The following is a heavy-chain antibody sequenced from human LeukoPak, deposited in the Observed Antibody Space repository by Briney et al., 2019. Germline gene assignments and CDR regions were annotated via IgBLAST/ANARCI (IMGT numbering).Heavy chain of an antibody. V-gene: IGHV4-4*09. CDR3: ARQVAAAGIYYYYYMDV. CDR1: GGSISSYY. J-gene: IGHJ6*03. CDR2: IYTSGST. Sequence: SETLSLTCTVSGGSISSYYWSWIRHPPGKGLEWIGYIYTSGSTNYNPSLKSRVTISVDTSKTQFSLKLSSVTAADTAVYYCARQVAAAGIYYYYYMDVWGKGTTVTVSS. D-gene: IGHD6-13*01.